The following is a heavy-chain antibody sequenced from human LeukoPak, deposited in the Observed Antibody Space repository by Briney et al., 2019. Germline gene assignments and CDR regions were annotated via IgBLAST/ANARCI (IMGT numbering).Heavy chain of an antibody. V-gene: IGHV3-7*01. J-gene: IGHJ4*02. D-gene: IGHD3-22*01. CDR2: IKYDGTHK. CDR1: GFSFSSYW. Sequence: GGSLRLSCVASGFSFSSYWMAWVRQAPGKGLEWVANIKYDGTHKFYADSVKGRFTISRDNAKNSLFLEMNSLTADDTAVYFCASSHDSSGNDWGQGTLVTVSS. CDR3: ASSHDSSGND.